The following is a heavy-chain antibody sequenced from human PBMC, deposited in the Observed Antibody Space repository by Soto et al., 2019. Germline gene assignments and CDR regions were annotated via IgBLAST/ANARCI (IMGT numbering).Heavy chain of an antibody. CDR1: GASVRSGSYY. D-gene: IGHD4-17*01. J-gene: IGHJ4*02. CDR2: IYDTGTT. V-gene: IGHV4-61*01. CDR3: GRVEDYGDYFDY. Sequence: PSETLSLTCTVSGASVRSGSYYWSWVRQPPGRGLEWIGYIYDTGTTNYNPSLKSRVTMSVDTSKNQFSLKLNSLTAADTAVYYCGRVEDYGDYFDYRDQGHLVTVSS.